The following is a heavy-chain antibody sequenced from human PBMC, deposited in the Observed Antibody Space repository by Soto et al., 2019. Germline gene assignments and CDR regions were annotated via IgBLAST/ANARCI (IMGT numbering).Heavy chain of an antibody. CDR1: GGTFSSYA. CDR2: IIPIFGTA. J-gene: IGHJ4*02. D-gene: IGHD6-13*01. Sequence: QVQLVQSGAEVKKPGSSVKVSCKASGGTFSSYAISWVRQAPGQGLEWMGGIIPIFGTANYAQKIQGRVTITAQESTSTAYMELSRLRSEDTAVYYCARGAVHAWVVAAAGTLDYWGQGTLVTVSS. V-gene: IGHV1-69*01. CDR3: ARGAVHAWVVAAAGTLDY.